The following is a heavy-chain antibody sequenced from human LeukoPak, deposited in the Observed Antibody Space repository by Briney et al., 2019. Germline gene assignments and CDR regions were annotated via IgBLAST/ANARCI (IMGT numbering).Heavy chain of an antibody. CDR1: GFTFSSYS. J-gene: IGHJ4*02. CDR2: ISGSSSYI. V-gene: IGHV3-21*04. CDR3: AKDSSIVVVPAAIFDY. D-gene: IGHD2-2*02. Sequence: GGSLRLSCAASGFTFSSYSMNWVRQAPGKGLEWVSSISGSSSYIYYADSVKGRFTISRDNAKNSLYLQMNSLRAEDTASYYCAKDSSIVVVPAAIFDYWGQGTLVTVSS.